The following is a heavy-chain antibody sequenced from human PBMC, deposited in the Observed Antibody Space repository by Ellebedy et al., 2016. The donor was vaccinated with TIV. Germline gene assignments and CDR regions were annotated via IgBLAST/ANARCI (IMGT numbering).Heavy chain of an antibody. CDR3: ARMAGYGPQDQYYYGMDV. CDR2: IYPGDSNT. D-gene: IGHD5-12*01. Sequence: GGSLRLSXKGSGYSFSSYWIGWVRQMPGKGLEWMGIIYPGDSNTRYSPSFQGQVTISADKSINTAYLQWSSLKASDTAMYYCARMAGYGPQDQYYYGMDVWGQGTTVTVSS. CDR1: GYSFSSYW. J-gene: IGHJ6*02. V-gene: IGHV5-51*01.